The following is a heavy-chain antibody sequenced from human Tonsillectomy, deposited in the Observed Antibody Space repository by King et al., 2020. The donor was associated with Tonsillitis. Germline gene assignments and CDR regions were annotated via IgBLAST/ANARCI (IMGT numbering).Heavy chain of an antibody. CDR2: ISGSGGST. Sequence: VQLVESGGGLVQPGGSLRLSCAASGFTFSSYAMSWVRQAPGKGLEWVSGISGSGGSTSTADPVKGRFTISRDNSKNTLYLQMNSLRAEDTAVYYCATPTAYDFWSGSYFDYWGQGTLVTVSS. D-gene: IGHD3-3*01. V-gene: IGHV3-23*04. CDR1: GFTFSSYA. CDR3: ATPTAYDFWSGSYFDY. J-gene: IGHJ4*01.